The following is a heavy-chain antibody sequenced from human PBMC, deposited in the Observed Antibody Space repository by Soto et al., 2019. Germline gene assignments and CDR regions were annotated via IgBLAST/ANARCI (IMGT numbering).Heavy chain of an antibody. Sequence: QVQLEESGGGVVQPGRSLRLSCAASGFTFSSYGMHWVRQAPGKGLEWVAVIWYDGSNKYYADSVKGRFTISTDNSKNTLYLQMNRLGADDTAVYYCARIPQIAVAGTRVGYFDLWGRGTLVTVSS. J-gene: IGHJ2*01. CDR1: GFTFSSYG. V-gene: IGHV3-33*01. CDR3: ARIPQIAVAGTRVGYFDL. CDR2: IWYDGSNK. D-gene: IGHD6-19*01.